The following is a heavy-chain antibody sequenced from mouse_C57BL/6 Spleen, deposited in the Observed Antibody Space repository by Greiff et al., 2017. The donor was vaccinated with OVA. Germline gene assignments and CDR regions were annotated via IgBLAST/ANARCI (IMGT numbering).Heavy chain of an antibody. CDR2: IDPSDSET. V-gene: IGHV1-52*01. Sequence: QVQLKQSGAELVRPGSSVKLSCKASGYTFTSYWMHWVKQRPIQGLEWIGNIDPSDSETHYNQKFKDKATLTVDKSSSTAYMQLSSLTSEDSAVYYCARSGTTVVATLYYFDYWGQGTTLTVSS. D-gene: IGHD1-1*01. J-gene: IGHJ2*01. CDR1: GYTFTSYW. CDR3: ARSGTTVVATLYYFDY.